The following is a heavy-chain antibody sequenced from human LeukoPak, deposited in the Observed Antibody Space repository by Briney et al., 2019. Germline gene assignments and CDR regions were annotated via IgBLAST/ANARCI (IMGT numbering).Heavy chain of an antibody. V-gene: IGHV4-34*01. D-gene: IGHD2-2*01. CDR3: ARVRYCSSTGCYSKSAFDI. Sequence: SETLSLTCAVYGGSFSGYYWSWIRQPPGKGLEWIGEINHSGSTNYNPSLKSRVTISVDTSKNQFSLKLSSVTAADTAVYYCARVRYCSSTGCYSKSAFDIWGQGTMVTVSS. CDR1: GGSFSGYY. J-gene: IGHJ3*02. CDR2: INHSGST.